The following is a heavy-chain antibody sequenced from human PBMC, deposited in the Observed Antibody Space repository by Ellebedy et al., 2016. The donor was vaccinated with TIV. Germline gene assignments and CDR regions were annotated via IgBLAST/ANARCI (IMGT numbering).Heavy chain of an antibody. CDR1: GASMTSFY. Sequence: MPSETLSLTCTVSGASMTSFYWSWVRQPPGKSLEWIGYVHHSGSIDYNPSLKSRVSTSIDTSKKQFSLTLSAVNVSDTAVYYCAGTPSYSASWLYGPRGWFDPWGQGILVTVSS. D-gene: IGHD2-2*01. CDR2: VHHSGSI. CDR3: AGTPSYSASWLYGPRGWFDP. V-gene: IGHV4-59*13. J-gene: IGHJ5*02.